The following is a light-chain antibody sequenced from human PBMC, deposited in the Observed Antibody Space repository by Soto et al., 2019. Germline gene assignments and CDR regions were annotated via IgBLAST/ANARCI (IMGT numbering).Light chain of an antibody. CDR1: QSVSIY. CDR2: DAS. V-gene: IGKV3-11*01. J-gene: IGKJ5*01. Sequence: EIVLTQSPATLSLSPGERATLSCRASQSVSIYLAWYQQKPGQAPRLLIYDASNRATGIPARFSGSGSGTDFTLTISRLEPEDLAVYYCQQRSNWPITFGQGTRLEIK. CDR3: QQRSNWPIT.